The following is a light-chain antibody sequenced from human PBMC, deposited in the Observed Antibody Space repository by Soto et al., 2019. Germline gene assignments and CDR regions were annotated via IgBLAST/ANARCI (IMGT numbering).Light chain of an antibody. J-gene: IGLJ1*01. Sequence: QSVLTQPASVSGSPGQSITISCTGTSSDVGGYNYVSWYQQHPGKAPKLMIYEVSNRPSGVSNRFSGSKSGNTASLTISGLQAEDEADYYCSSYTSSSSLGFYVLGNGTKVTV. CDR2: EVS. CDR1: SSDVGGYNY. V-gene: IGLV2-14*01. CDR3: SSYTSSSSLGFYV.